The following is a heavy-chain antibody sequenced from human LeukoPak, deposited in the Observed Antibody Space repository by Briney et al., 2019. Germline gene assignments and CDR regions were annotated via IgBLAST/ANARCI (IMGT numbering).Heavy chain of an antibody. V-gene: IGHV4-39*01. D-gene: IGHD6-19*01. CDR2: IYYSGST. Sequence: SETLSLTCTVSGGSISSSSYYWGWIRQPPGKGLEWIGSIYYSGSTYHNPSLKSRVTISVDTSKNQFSLKLSSVTAADTAVYYCARQQQWLATGIYDYWGQGTLVTVSS. CDR1: GGSISSSSYY. J-gene: IGHJ4*02. CDR3: ARQQQWLATGIYDY.